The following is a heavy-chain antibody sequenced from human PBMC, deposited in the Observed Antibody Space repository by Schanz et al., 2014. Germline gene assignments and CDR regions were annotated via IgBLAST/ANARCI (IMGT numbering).Heavy chain of an antibody. CDR2: LNQAASAQ. D-gene: IGHD6-13*01. Sequence: EVQEGEEGGGLVQPGESLRLSCAASGFTFSAYWMAWVRQAPGKGLTFFASLNQAASAQYYVDSVKGRFTISRDDAKNSHYLQMNSLRVEDTAVVYCVKIGYTHWSLDDWGQGILVTVSS. J-gene: IGHJ4*02. CDR1: GFTFSAYW. CDR3: VKIGYTHWSLDD. V-gene: IGHV3-7*01.